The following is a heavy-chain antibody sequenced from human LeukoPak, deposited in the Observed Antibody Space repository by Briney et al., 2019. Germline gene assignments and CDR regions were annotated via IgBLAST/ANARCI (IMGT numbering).Heavy chain of an antibody. CDR2: INHSGST. V-gene: IGHV4-34*01. CDR1: GGSFSGYY. Sequence: SETLSLTCAVYGGSFSGYYWSWIRQPPGKGLEWIGEINHSGSTNYNPSLKSRVTISVDTSKNQFSLKLSSVTAADTAVYYCARFVVVITGGYCYYYGMDVWGQGTTVTVSS. J-gene: IGHJ6*02. CDR3: ARFVVVITGGYCYYYGMDV. D-gene: IGHD2-21*01.